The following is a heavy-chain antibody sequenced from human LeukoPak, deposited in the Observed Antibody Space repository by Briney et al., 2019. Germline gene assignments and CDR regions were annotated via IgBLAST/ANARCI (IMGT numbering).Heavy chain of an antibody. D-gene: IGHD6-6*01. V-gene: IGHV3-21*01. CDR1: GFALSGYS. J-gene: IGHJ4*02. Sequence: GGSLRLSCAASGFALSGYSINWVRQAPGKGLEWVSFIDRSNSDIYYADSVRGRFTISRDNARESVLLQLNRLRAEDTAVYYCTRDPGYSSSSISFWGQGTLVTVSS. CDR2: IDRSNSDI. CDR3: TRDPGYSSSSISF.